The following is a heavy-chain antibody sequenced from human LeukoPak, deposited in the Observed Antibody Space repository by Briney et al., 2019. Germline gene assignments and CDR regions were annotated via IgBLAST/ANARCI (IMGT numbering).Heavy chain of an antibody. J-gene: IGHJ5*02. Sequence: PSQTLSLTCAVSGGSINRDNWWTWVRQPPGKGLEWIGEVYYTGNTHYNPSLQSRVTISVDKSKNQFSLDLSSVTAADTAVYYCASLGYCSSTSCAPDWFDPWGQGTLVTVSS. CDR2: VYYTGNT. V-gene: IGHV4-4*02. D-gene: IGHD2-2*01. CDR1: GGSINRDNW. CDR3: ASLGYCSSTSCAPDWFDP.